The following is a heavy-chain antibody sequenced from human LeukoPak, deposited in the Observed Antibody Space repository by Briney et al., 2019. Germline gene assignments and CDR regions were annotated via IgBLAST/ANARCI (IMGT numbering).Heavy chain of an antibody. Sequence: GSLRLSCAASGFTFSNYWMSWVRQAPGKGLEWVANINQDGSEKYYVDSVKGRFTISRDNAKNSLYLQMNSLRAEDTAVYYCAILQGAMVPGWFDPWGQGTLVTVSS. J-gene: IGHJ5*02. V-gene: IGHV3-7*01. CDR1: GFTFSNYW. D-gene: IGHD5-18*01. CDR3: AILQGAMVPGWFDP. CDR2: INQDGSEK.